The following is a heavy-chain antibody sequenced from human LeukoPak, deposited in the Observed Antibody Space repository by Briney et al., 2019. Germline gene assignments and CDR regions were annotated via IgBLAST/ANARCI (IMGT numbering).Heavy chain of an antibody. J-gene: IGHJ5*02. CDR2: INWSGGSK. CDR1: GFTFDDYG. D-gene: IGHD3-3*01. V-gene: IGHV3-20*04. CDR3: ARDIYIWSGYYTMGGNWFDP. Sequence: GGSLRLSCAASGFTFDDYGMSWVRQAPGKGLEWVSGINWSGGSKGYADSVKGRFTISRDNTKNSLYLQMNSLRAEDTALYYCARDIYIWSGYYTMGGNWFDPWGQGTLVTVSS.